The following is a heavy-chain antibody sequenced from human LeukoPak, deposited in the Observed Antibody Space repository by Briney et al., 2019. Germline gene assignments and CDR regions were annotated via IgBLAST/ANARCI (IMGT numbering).Heavy chain of an antibody. V-gene: IGHV3-23*01. D-gene: IGHD6-13*01. CDR2: ISGSGGST. CDR3: AKEFIAAAGNLMGWFDP. CDR1: GFTFSSYA. J-gene: IGHJ5*02. Sequence: GGSLRLSCAASGFTFSSYAMSWVRQAPGKGLERVSAISGSGGSTYYADSVKGRFTISRDNSKNTLYLQMNSLRAEDTAVYYCAKEFIAAAGNLMGWFDPWGQGTLVTVSS.